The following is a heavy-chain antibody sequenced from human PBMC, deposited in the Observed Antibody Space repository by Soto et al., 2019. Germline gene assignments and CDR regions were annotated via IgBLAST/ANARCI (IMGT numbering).Heavy chain of an antibody. CDR1: GGSISSYY. D-gene: IGHD6-19*01. J-gene: IGHJ6*02. V-gene: IGHV4-59*01. Sequence: SETLSLTCTVSGGSISSYYWSWIRQPPGKGLEWIGYIYYSGSTNYNPSLKSRVTISVDTSKNQFSLKLSSVTAADTAVYYCARVIEAVAGGPNSGMDVWGQGTTVTVSS. CDR3: ARVIEAVAGGPNSGMDV. CDR2: IYYSGST.